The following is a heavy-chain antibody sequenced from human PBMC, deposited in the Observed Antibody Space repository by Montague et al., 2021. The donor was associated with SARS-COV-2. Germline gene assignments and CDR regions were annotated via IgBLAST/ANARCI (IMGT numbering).Heavy chain of an antibody. CDR2: IFYSGRT. D-gene: IGHD5-12*01. CDR3: ARGPGSGYDLEVVERGWFDP. Sequence: SETLSLTCSVSGGPVSRGSHYWSWIRQPPGKGLEWIGYIFYSGRTSYNPSLKSRVTISIDTSKNQLSLRVTSVTAADTATYYCARGPGSGYDLEVVERGWFDPWGQGIQVTVSS. V-gene: IGHV4-61*01. CDR1: GGPVSRGSHY. J-gene: IGHJ5*02.